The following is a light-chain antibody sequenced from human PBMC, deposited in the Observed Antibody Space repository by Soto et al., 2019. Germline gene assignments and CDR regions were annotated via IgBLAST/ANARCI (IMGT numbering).Light chain of an antibody. CDR2: DAS. J-gene: IGKJ2*01. CDR1: QDIDNY. V-gene: IGKV1-33*01. CDR3: QQYFHLIYT. Sequence: DIQMTQSPSSLSASVGDRVTITCQASQDIDNYLNWYQQKPGKAPELLIYDASKLETGVPSRFSGSGSGTDFTFTITTLQPEYSATYYCQQYFHLIYTFGRGTKLEIK.